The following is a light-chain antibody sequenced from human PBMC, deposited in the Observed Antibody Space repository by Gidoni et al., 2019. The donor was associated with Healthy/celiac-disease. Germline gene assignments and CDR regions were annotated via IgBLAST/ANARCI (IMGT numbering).Light chain of an antibody. CDR2: DVS. V-gene: IGLV2-14*03. Sequence: QSALTKPASVSGSPGQSITISCTGTSSDVGGYNYVSWYQQHPGKAPKLMIYDVSNRPSGVSNRFSGSKSGNTASLTISGLQAEYEADYYCSSYTSSSTRDVFGTGTKVTVL. CDR3: SSYTSSSTRDV. CDR1: SSDVGGYNY. J-gene: IGLJ1*01.